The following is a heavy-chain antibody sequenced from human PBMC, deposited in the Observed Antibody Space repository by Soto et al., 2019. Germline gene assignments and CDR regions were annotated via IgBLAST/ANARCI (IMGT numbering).Heavy chain of an antibody. Sequence: QVQLVESGGGVVQHGRSLRLSCAASGFTFSSYGMHWVRQAPGKGLEWVAVIWYDGSNKYYADSVKGRFTISRDNSKNTVHLQMNSLRDEDTAVYYCAREDYSSSSYYFDYWGQGTLVTVSS. J-gene: IGHJ4*02. D-gene: IGHD6-6*01. CDR1: GFTFSSYG. CDR2: IWYDGSNK. CDR3: AREDYSSSSYYFDY. V-gene: IGHV3-33*01.